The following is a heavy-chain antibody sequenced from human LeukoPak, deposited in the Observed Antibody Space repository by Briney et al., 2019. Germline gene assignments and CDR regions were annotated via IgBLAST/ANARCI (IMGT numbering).Heavy chain of an antibody. Sequence: SVKVSCKASGGTFSSYAISWVRQAPRQGLEWMGGIIPIFGTANYAQKFQGRVTITADESTSTAYMELSSLRSEDTAVYYCARVPTVTTDYYYYMDVWGKGTTVTVSS. V-gene: IGHV1-69*01. CDR3: ARVPTVTTDYYYYMDV. J-gene: IGHJ6*03. CDR1: GGTFSSYA. CDR2: IIPIFGTA. D-gene: IGHD4-11*01.